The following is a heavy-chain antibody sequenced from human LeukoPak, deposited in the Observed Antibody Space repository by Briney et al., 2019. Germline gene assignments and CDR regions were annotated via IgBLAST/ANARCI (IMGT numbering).Heavy chain of an antibody. D-gene: IGHD5-18*01. CDR1: GFTFSSYA. Sequence: GRSLRLSCAASGFTFSSYAMHWVRQAPGKGLEWVSGIIGSGGSTYYADSVKGRFTISRDNSKNTLYLQMNSLRAVDTAVYYCAKERGTAMVRSYYMDVWGKGTTVTVSS. CDR2: IIGSGGST. J-gene: IGHJ6*03. CDR3: AKERGTAMVRSYYMDV. V-gene: IGHV3-23*01.